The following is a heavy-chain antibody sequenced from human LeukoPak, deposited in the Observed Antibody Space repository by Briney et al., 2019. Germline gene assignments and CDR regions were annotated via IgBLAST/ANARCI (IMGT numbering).Heavy chain of an antibody. CDR1: GFIFRSYA. J-gene: IGHJ3*02. V-gene: IGHV3-23*01. D-gene: IGHD3-16*01. Sequence: GGSLRLSCAASGFIFRSYAMSWVRQAPGKGLEWVSSVSGSGRTTYYADSVKGRFTASRDNSRDTLYLQMDSLRFEDTAVYYCATDRFGSWAFDIWGQGTMVTVSS. CDR2: VSGSGRTT. CDR3: ATDRFGSWAFDI.